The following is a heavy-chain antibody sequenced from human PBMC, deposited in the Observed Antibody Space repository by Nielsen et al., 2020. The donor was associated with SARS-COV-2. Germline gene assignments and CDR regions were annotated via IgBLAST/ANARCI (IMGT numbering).Heavy chain of an antibody. J-gene: IGHJ5*02. Sequence: VRQAPGKGLEWVAIIYYDGSKKYYADSVNGRFTISRDNSKNTLYLQMNSLRGEDTAVYYCARDQRHYYDSSGYYPSWFDPWGQGTLVTVSS. D-gene: IGHD3-22*01. CDR3: ARDQRHYYDSSGYYPSWFDP. CDR2: IYYDGSKK. V-gene: IGHV3-33*01.